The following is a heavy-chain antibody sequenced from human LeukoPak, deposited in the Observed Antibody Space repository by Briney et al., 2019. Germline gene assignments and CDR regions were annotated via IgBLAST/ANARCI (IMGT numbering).Heavy chain of an antibody. CDR3: AKYARRLRFLEWILNWFDP. Sequence: PGGSLRLSCAASGFAFSTYAMHWVRQAPGKGLEWVSAISGSGGSTYYADSVKGRFTISRDNSKNTLYLQMNSLRAEDTAVYYCAKYARRLRFLEWILNWFDPWGQGTLVTVSS. V-gene: IGHV3-23*01. CDR2: ISGSGGST. CDR1: GFAFSTYA. J-gene: IGHJ5*02. D-gene: IGHD3-3*01.